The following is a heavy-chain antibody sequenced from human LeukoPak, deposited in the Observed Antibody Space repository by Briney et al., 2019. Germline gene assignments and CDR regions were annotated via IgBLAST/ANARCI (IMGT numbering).Heavy chain of an antibody. CDR2: IIPIFGTA. Sequence: SVKVSCKASGGTFSSYAISWVRQAPGQGLEWMGGIIPIFGTANYAQKFQGRVTITADESTSTAYMELSSLRSEDTAVYYCAREEYCSSTSCSYFDYWGQGTLVTVSS. J-gene: IGHJ4*02. CDR3: AREEYCSSTSCSYFDY. CDR1: GGTFSSYA. V-gene: IGHV1-69*13. D-gene: IGHD2-2*01.